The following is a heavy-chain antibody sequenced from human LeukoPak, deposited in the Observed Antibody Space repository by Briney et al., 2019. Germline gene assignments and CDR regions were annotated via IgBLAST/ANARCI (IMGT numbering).Heavy chain of an antibody. CDR3: VRDPLYSSSRPFDS. CDR1: GDSISSSNW. J-gene: IGHJ4*02. Sequence: SETLSLTCVVSGDSISSSNWWNWVRQPPGKGLEWIGDIYHSGSPNYNPSLKNRVTISVDKSKNQFSLKLSSVTAADTAVYYCVRDPLYSSSRPFDSWGQGTLVTVSS. CDR2: IYHSGSP. D-gene: IGHD2-2*01. V-gene: IGHV4/OR15-8*01.